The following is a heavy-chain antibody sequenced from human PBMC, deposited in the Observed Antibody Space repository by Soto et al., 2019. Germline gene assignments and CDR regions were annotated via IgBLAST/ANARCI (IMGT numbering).Heavy chain of an antibody. D-gene: IGHD1-1*01. CDR1: GFSLSTSGVG. V-gene: IGHV2-5*02. J-gene: IGHJ3*01. CDR2: IFWDDDK. Sequence: QITLKESGPTLVKPTQTLTLTCTFSGFSLSTSGVGVGWIRQPPGKALEWLALIFWDDDKRYSPSLKSRLTITKDTSKNQVVLTMTNMDTVDTAPYSCAHRTERGDAFDVWGQGTMVTVSS. CDR3: AHRTERGDAFDV.